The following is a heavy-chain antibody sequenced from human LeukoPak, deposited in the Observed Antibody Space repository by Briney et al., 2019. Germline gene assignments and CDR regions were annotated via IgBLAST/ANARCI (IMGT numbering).Heavy chain of an antibody. J-gene: IGHJ5*02. Sequence: ASVKVSCKASGYTFTSYGISWVRQAPGQGLEWMGWMNPNSGNTGYAQKFQGRVTMTRNTSISTAYMELSSLRSDDTAVYFCARDTSEGDYAWWFDPWGQGTLVTVAS. D-gene: IGHD3-16*01. V-gene: IGHV1-8*02. CDR2: MNPNSGNT. CDR3: ARDTSEGDYAWWFDP. CDR1: GYTFTSYG.